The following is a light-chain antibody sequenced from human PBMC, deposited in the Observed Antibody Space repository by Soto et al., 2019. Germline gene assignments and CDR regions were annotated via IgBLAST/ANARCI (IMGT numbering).Light chain of an antibody. CDR2: SAS. V-gene: IGKV1-9*01. CDR1: RGISSY. Sequence: DIQMAQSASTLSSGAVDRVTITCQASRGISSYLAWYQQKPGKPPKLLVYSASTLQSGVPSRFSGSGSGPDFTLTISSLRAEDSASYFCQQLNSYPQTFGQGTRLEIK. CDR3: QQLNSYPQT. J-gene: IGKJ5*01.